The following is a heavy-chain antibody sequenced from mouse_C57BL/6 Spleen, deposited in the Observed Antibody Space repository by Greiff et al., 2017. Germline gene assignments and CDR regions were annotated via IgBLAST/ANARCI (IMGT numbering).Heavy chain of an antibody. D-gene: IGHD4-1*01. J-gene: IGHJ2*01. CDR2: IDPENGDT. CDR1: GFNIKDDY. V-gene: IGHV14-4*01. Sequence: VQLQQSGAELVRPGASVKLSCTASGFNIKDDYMHWVKQRPEQGLEWIGWIDPENGDTEYASKFQGKATITADTSSNTAYLQLSSLTSEDTAVYYCTTDLGGYWGQGTTLTVSS. CDR3: TTDLGGY.